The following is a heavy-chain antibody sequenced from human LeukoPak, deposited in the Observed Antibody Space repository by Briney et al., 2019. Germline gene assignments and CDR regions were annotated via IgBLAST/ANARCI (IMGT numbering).Heavy chain of an antibody. J-gene: IGHJ4*02. CDR2: IKQDGSTH. V-gene: IGHV3-7*01. D-gene: IGHD1-26*01. CDR3: TRDTIGSLDY. CDR1: GLSFPNTW. Sequence: GGSLSLSCADSGLSFPNTWMAWVRQPPRDGREWEANIKQDGSTHHYADSLKVQFTISRDSPKNSLFLQMNNLRADDTAIYYCTRDTIGSLDYWGQGILVT.